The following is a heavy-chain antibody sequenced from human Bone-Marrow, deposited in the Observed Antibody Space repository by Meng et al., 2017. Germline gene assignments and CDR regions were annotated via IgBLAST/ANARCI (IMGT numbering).Heavy chain of an antibody. CDR3: AKAVWLRFMVSY. CDR2: ISGSGGST. Sequence: GESLKISCAASGFTFSTFSINWIRQAPGKGLEWVSAISGSGGSTYYADSVKGRFTISRDNSKNTLYLQMNSLRAEDTAVYYCAKAVWLRFMVSYWGQGTLVTVSS. D-gene: IGHD5-12*01. CDR1: GFTFSTFS. V-gene: IGHV3-23*01. J-gene: IGHJ4*02.